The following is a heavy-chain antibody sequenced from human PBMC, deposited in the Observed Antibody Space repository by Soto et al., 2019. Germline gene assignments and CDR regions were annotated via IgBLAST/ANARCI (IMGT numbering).Heavy chain of an antibody. V-gene: IGHV1-69*01. CDR2: IIPIFGTA. Sequence: QVQLVQSGAEVKKPGSSVKVSCKASGGTFSSYAISWVRQAPGQGLEWMGGIIPIFGTANYAQKFQGRVTSTADESTSTAYMELRSMRSEDTGVYYCVHGGGLNDYGGNWFDPWGQGTLVTVSS. CDR1: GGTFSSYA. CDR3: VHGGGLNDYGGNWFDP. D-gene: IGHD4-17*01. J-gene: IGHJ5*02.